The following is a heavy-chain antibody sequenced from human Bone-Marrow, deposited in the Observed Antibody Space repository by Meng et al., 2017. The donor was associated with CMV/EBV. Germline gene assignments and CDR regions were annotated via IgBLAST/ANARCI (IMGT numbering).Heavy chain of an antibody. CDR2: ITHSGST. CDR1: GAPFSGY. D-gene: IGHD1-26*01. J-gene: IGHJ4*02. V-gene: IGHV4-34*01. CDR3: APGFRSWSGSYSS. Sequence: VPPQQWGAGSLKPSETLSLTCGVYGAPFSGYWSWVRQPPGKGLEWIGDITHSGSTNYNVSLKSRVTISIDTSKNQFSLKLSSVTATDTAVYYCAPGFRSWSGSYSSWGQGTLVTVSS.